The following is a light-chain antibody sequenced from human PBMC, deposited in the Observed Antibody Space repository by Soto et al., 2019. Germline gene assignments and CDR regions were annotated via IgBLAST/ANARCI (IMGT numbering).Light chain of an antibody. CDR1: QSVSSYY. J-gene: IGKJ1*01. Sequence: EIVLTQSPATLSLSPGERATLSCRASQSVSSYYLAWHQQKPAPAPRLLIYAASSRATRIPDRVSGGGSGTDFTLTISRLEPEDFAVYYCQQYGSSPRTFGQGTKVDIK. CDR2: AAS. V-gene: IGKV3-20*01. CDR3: QQYGSSPRT.